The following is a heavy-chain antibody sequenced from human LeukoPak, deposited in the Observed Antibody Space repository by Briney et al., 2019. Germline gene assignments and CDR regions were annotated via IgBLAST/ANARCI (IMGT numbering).Heavy chain of an antibody. CDR3: ARVYLERLTAGYFDH. CDR1: GFTFSTYA. Sequence: GGSLRLSCTASGFTFSTYAMHWVRQAPGKGLEWVAVISYDGRQKYYADSVKGRFTISRDNSKNTLYLQMNSLRDEDTAVYYCARVYLERLTAGYFDHWGQGTLVTVSP. J-gene: IGHJ4*02. V-gene: IGHV3-30*04. CDR2: ISYDGRQK. D-gene: IGHD2-8*01.